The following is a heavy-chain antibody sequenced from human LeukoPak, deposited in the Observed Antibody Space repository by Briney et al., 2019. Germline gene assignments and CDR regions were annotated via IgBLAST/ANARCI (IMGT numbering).Heavy chain of an antibody. CDR1: GYTFTGYY. J-gene: IGHJ4*02. CDR2: INPNSGGT. D-gene: IGHD4-11*01. Sequence: ASVKVSCKASGYTFTGYYMRWVRQAPGQGLEWMGWINPNSGGTNYAQKFQGRVTMTRDTAISTAYMALSRLRYDDTAVYYCARGEPYRNYVPDYWGQGTLVTVSS. V-gene: IGHV1-2*02. CDR3: ARGEPYRNYVPDY.